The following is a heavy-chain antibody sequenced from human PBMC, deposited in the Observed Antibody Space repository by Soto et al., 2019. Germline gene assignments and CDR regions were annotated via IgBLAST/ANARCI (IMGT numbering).Heavy chain of an antibody. V-gene: IGHV3-23*01. CDR3: ARDTDGLHY. CDR2: ISDNGGTT. Sequence: GGSLRLSCAASEFTFSNYAMSWVRQAPGKGLEWVSSISDNGGTTYYAENVKGRFTISRDNPKSTLYLQMNSLRVEDTAVYYCARDTDGLHYWGQGTLVTVSS. J-gene: IGHJ4*02. CDR1: EFTFSNYA.